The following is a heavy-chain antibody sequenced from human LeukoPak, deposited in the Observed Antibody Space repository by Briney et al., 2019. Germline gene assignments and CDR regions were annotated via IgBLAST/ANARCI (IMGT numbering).Heavy chain of an antibody. J-gene: IGHJ4*02. V-gene: IGHV3-7*04. D-gene: IGHD3-10*01. CDR1: EFTFSSHW. CDR3: AREGTFIWGIISHLFDN. Sequence: PGGSLRLSCVASEFTFSSHWMSWVRQAPEKGLEWVANIKQDGSEKYYVDSVKGRFTISRDNAKNSLFLQMNSLRAEDTAVYYCAREGTFIWGIISHLFDNWGQGTLVTVSS. CDR2: IKQDGSEK.